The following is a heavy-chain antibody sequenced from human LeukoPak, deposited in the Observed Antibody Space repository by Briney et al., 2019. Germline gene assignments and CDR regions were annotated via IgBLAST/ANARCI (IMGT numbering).Heavy chain of an antibody. CDR1: GFTFRNYY. Sequence: PGGSLRLSCAASGFTFRNYYMHWVRQAPGKGLEWVAVISLDGNNEYYADSVKGRFTISRDNSKNTLYLQMNSLRAEDTAVYYCAKGVSLYYYYGMDVWGQGTTVTVSS. J-gene: IGHJ6*02. CDR3: AKGVSLYYYYGMDV. CDR2: ISLDGNNE. V-gene: IGHV3-30-3*01.